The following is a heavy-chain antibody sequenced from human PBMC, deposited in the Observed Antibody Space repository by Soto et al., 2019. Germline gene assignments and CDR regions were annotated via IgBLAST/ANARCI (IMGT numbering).Heavy chain of an antibody. CDR2: INPADSDI. CDR1: GYSFTSNW. CDR3: ARHQRDDASRKIDC. V-gene: IGHV5-51*01. D-gene: IGHD3-16*01. J-gene: IGHJ4*02. Sequence: GESLKISCQGSGYSFTSNWIGWVRQMPGKGLEWMGIINPADSDIRYSPSFQGQVTISADKSIGTAYLQWSSLKASDTAMYYCARHQRDDASRKIDCWGQGTLVTVSS.